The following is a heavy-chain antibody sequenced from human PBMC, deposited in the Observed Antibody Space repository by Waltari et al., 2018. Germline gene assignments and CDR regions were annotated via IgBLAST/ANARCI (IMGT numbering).Heavy chain of an antibody. V-gene: IGHV4-59*11. CDR1: GGSINIHY. CDR2: IYYSGST. CDR3: ARGPYRSGWPYYFDS. J-gene: IGHJ4*02. D-gene: IGHD6-19*01. Sequence: QVQLQESGPGLVKPSETLSLTCTVSGGSINIHYWNWIRQPPGKGLEWIGYIYYSGSTKYNPSLKSRVTISVDTSKNQFSLKLSSVTAADTALYYCARGPYRSGWPYYFDSWGQGTLVTVSS.